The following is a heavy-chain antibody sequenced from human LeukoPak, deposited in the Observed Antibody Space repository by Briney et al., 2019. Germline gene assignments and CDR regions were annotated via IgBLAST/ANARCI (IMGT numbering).Heavy chain of an antibody. CDR2: MSNSGSTI. CDR3: ASVLWFGGIFFDY. D-gene: IGHD3-10*01. CDR1: GFSLSDYY. V-gene: IGHV3-11*01. Sequence: GGSLRLSCAASGFSLSDYYMSWIRQAPGTGLEWVSYMSNSGSTIYYADSVKGRFTIPRHNTKNSLYLQMNSLRAEDTAVYYCASVLWFGGIFFDYWGQGTLVTVSS. J-gene: IGHJ4*02.